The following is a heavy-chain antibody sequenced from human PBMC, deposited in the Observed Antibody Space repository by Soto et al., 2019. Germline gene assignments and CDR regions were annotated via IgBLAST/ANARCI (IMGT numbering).Heavy chain of an antibody. V-gene: IGHV4-30-2*01. J-gene: IGHJ4*02. Sequence: IRQPPGKGLEWIGYIYHSGSTYYNPSLKSRVTISVDRSKNQFSLKLSSVTAADMAVYYCAAGGGLPRYYWGQGTLVTVSS. D-gene: IGHD5-12*01. CDR2: IYHSGST. CDR3: AAGGGLPRYY.